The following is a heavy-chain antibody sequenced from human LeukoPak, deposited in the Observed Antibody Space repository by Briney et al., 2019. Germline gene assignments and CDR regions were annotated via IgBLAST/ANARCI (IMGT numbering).Heavy chain of an antibody. CDR2: IRYDGSDK. CDR3: AKPGLWFGETTPDY. J-gene: IGHJ4*02. CDR1: GFTFSNYW. D-gene: IGHD3-10*01. Sequence: PGGSLRLSCAASGFTFSNYWMSWVRQAPGKGLEWVAFIRYDGSDKYYADSVKGRFTISRDNSKNTLYLQMNSLRAEDTAVYYCAKPGLWFGETTPDYWGQGTLVTVSS. V-gene: IGHV3-30*02.